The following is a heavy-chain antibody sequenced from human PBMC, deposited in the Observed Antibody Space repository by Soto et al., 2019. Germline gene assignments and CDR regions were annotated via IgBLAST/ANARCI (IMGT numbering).Heavy chain of an antibody. Sequence: PSETLSLTCTVSGGSISSYYWSWIRQPPGKGLEWIGYIYYSGSTNYNPSLKSRVTISVDTSKNQFSLKLSSVTAADTAVYYCARGDYGGNVYWFDPRGQGTLVTVSS. J-gene: IGHJ5*02. V-gene: IGHV4-59*01. D-gene: IGHD4-17*01. CDR2: IYYSGST. CDR3: ARGDYGGNVYWFDP. CDR1: GGSISSYY.